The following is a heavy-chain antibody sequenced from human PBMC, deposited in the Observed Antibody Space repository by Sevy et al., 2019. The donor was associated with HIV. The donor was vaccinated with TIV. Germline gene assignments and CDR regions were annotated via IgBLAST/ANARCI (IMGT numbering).Heavy chain of an antibody. CDR1: GFSFSDYY. V-gene: IGHV3-11*06. D-gene: IGHD1-1*01. CDR2: ISSRSTYI. J-gene: IGHJ4*02. CDR3: ARERNTYGQGYFDY. Sequence: GGSLRLSCAVSGFSFSDYYMSWIRQAPGKGLEWVSDISSRSTYIKYADSVKGRFTISRDNAKNSLSLQMNSLRADDTAVYHCARERNTYGQGYFDYWGQGTLVTVSS.